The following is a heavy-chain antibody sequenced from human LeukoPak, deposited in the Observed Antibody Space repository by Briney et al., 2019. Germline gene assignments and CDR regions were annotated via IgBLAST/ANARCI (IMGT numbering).Heavy chain of an antibody. D-gene: IGHD5/OR15-5a*01. V-gene: IGHV3-23*01. CDR3: AKGIGLPTYYFDY. CDR1: GFTFSSNA. J-gene: IGHJ4*02. Sequence: GGSLRLSCAASGFTFSSNAMSWVRQAPGKGLEWVSAISGSGGSTYYADSVKGRFTTSRDNSKNTLYLQMNSLRAEDTAVYYCAKGIGLPTYYFDYWGQGTLVTVSS. CDR2: ISGSGGST.